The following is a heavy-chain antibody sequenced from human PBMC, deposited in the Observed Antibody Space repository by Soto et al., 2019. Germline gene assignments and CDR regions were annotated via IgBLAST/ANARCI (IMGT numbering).Heavy chain of an antibody. CDR1: GDTFTDYY. Sequence: QVQLVQSGAEVKKPGASVKVSCKASGDTFTDYYIHWVRQAPGQGLEWMGTVNPSGGHTTYAQHSLGRMTMTGDTSTSSLYVELTSLLSEDTAVYYWARGGHVVVVTAALDYWGQGTLVTVSS. CDR2: VNPSGGHT. V-gene: IGHV1-46*01. J-gene: IGHJ4*02. D-gene: IGHD2-21*02. CDR3: ARGGHVVVVTAALDY.